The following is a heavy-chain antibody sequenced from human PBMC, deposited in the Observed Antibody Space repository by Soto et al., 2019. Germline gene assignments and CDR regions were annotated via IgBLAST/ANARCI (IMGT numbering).Heavy chain of an antibody. D-gene: IGHD3-22*01. CDR2: VYYSGST. CDR3: ARMSYFYDKWYFDL. V-gene: IGHV4-30-4*01. J-gene: IGHJ2*01. CDR1: GASINNNDYY. Sequence: PSETLSLTCTVSGASINNNDYYLSWIRQTPGKGLEWVGYVYYSGSTDYIASLKSRLSMSIDKSQNQFTLKLNSVTAADTATYYCARMSYFYDKWYFDLWGRGTLVNVSS.